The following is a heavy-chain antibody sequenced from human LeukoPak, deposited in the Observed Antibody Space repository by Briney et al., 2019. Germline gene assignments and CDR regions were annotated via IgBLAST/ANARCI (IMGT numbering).Heavy chain of an antibody. CDR3: AKLGYYYDSSGLAEFDY. J-gene: IGHJ4*02. CDR1: GFTFSSYA. V-gene: IGHV3-23*01. CDR2: ISGSGGST. Sequence: GGSLRLSCAASGFTFSSYAMSWVRQAPGKGLEWVSAISGSGGSTYYADSAKGRFTISRDNSKNTLYLQMNSLRAEDTAVYYCAKLGYYYDSSGLAEFDYWGQGTLVTVSS. D-gene: IGHD3-22*01.